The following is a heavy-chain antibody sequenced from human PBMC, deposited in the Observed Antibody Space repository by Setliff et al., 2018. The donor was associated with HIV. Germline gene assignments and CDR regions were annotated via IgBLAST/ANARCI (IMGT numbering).Heavy chain of an antibody. V-gene: IGHV4-4*09. Sequence: SETLSLTCTVSGDSISTDYWTWIRQPPGKGLEWIGYIYTSGSTNYNPSLKSRVTISLDTSKNQFSLKLTSVTAADTAVYYCARSRTNWFDPWGQGTLVTVSS. CDR2: IYTSGST. CDR3: ARSRTNWFDP. CDR1: GDSISTDY. J-gene: IGHJ5*02.